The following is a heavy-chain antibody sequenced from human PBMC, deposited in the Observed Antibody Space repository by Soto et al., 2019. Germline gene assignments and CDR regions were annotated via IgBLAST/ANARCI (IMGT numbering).Heavy chain of an antibody. CDR3: GRCTSTSCHLGSDY. CDR2: ISHDGINK. J-gene: IGHJ4*02. Sequence: GGSLSLSCAASGFTFSSYAMNWFRQAPGKGLEWVALISHDGINKYYADSVRGRFTISRDSSTNTLYLQMNSLRAADTAVYYCGRCTSTSCHLGSDYWGQGTLVTVSS. CDR1: GFTFSSYA. D-gene: IGHD2-2*01. V-gene: IGHV3-30-3*01.